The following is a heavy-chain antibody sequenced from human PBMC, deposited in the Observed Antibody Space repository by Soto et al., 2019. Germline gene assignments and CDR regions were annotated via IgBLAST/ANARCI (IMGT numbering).Heavy chain of an antibody. CDR2: IYYSGST. CDR3: ARDRLPGYCISTSCFPGGMDV. CDR1: GGSISSGDYY. Sequence: QVQLQESGPGLVKPSQTLSLTCTVSGGSISSGDYYWSWIRQPPGQGLEWIGYIYYSGSTYYNPYLKSRVTISVYTSKNQFSLKLSSVTAADTAVYYCARDRLPGYCISTSCFPGGMDVWCQGTTVTVSS. V-gene: IGHV4-30-4*01. J-gene: IGHJ6*02. D-gene: IGHD2-2*01.